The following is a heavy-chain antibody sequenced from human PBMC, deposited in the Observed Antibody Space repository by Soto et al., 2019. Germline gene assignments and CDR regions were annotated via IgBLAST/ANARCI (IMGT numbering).Heavy chain of an antibody. CDR1: GGSMRRAGYD. Sequence: TLSLTCAGRGGSMRRAGYDWSYIRQHPGKGLEWIGYIYYSGSTYYNPSIKSRVTISVDTSKNQFSLKLSSVTAAATAVYYCARGSFVTHYYYYHMDVWRKGTPVTVSS. V-gene: IGHV4-31*11. CDR3: ARGSFVTHYYYYHMDV. D-gene: IGHD2-21*02. CDR2: IYYSGST. J-gene: IGHJ6*03.